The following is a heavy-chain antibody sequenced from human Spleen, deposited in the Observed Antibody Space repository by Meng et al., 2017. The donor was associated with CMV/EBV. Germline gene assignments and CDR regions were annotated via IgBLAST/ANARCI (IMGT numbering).Heavy chain of an antibody. V-gene: IGHV1-69*10. D-gene: IGHD1-14*01. CDR3: ARHTPSVFFYYGMDV. CDR2: IIPILGIA. CDR1: GGTFSSYA. Sequence: SVKVSCKASGGTFSSYAISWVRQAPGQGLEWMGGIIPILGIANYAQKFQGRVTITADKSTSTAYMELSSLRSEDTAVYYCARHTPSVFFYYGMDVWGQGTTVTVSS. J-gene: IGHJ6*02.